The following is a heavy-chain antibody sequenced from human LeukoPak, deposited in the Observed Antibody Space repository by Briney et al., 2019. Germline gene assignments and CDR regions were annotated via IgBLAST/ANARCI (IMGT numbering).Heavy chain of an antibody. V-gene: IGHV1-69*02. J-gene: IGHJ6*02. D-gene: IGHD1-26*01. CDR1: GGTFSSYT. CDR2: IIPILGIA. Sequence: ASVKVSCKASGGTFSSYTISWVRQAPGQGLERMGRIIPILGIANYAQKFQGRVTITADKSTSTAYMELSSLRSEDTAVYYCARAAGIATAQTPYGMDVWGQGTTVTVSS. CDR3: ARAAGIATAQTPYGMDV.